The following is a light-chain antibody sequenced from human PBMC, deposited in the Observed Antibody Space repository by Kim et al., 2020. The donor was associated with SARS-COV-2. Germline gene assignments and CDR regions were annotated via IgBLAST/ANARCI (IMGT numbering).Light chain of an antibody. CDR1: LSRKYNDGNIY. V-gene: IGKV2-30*01. CDR2: EVS. Sequence: PACSSSRSRLSRKYNDGNIYLNWFPQRPGLSPRGLIYEVSKRDSGVPNRFSGSGSGTDFTLRISRMEAEDVGVDYCLHATHWPTYIFGQGTELDI. CDR3: LHATHWPTYI. J-gene: IGKJ2*01.